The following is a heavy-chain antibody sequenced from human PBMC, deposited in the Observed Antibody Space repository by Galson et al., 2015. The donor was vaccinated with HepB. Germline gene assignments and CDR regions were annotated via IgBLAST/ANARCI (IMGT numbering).Heavy chain of an antibody. Sequence: SLRLSCAVSGFTFSSYAINWVRQAPGKGLEWVATISGSGDYTYYADSVKGRFTISRDNSKNTQYLQMDSLRVDDTAVYYCAKDEAASGTEYFQYWGQGTLVTVSS. D-gene: IGHD6-13*01. V-gene: IGHV3-23*01. CDR1: GFTFSSYA. J-gene: IGHJ1*01. CDR3: AKDEAASGTEYFQY. CDR2: ISGSGDYT.